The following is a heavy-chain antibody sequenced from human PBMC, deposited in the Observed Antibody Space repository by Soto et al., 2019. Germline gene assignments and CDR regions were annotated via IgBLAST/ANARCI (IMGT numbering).Heavy chain of an antibody. D-gene: IGHD1-26*01. CDR1: GFTFSSYG. CDR3: ARTLGADLYYFDY. Sequence: GGSLRLSCAASGFTFSSYGMHWVRQAPGKGLEWVAVIWYDGSNKYYADSVKGRFTISRDNSKNTLYLQMNSLRAEDTAVYYCARTLGADLYYFDYWGQGTLVTVSS. J-gene: IGHJ4*02. CDR2: IWYDGSNK. V-gene: IGHV3-33*01.